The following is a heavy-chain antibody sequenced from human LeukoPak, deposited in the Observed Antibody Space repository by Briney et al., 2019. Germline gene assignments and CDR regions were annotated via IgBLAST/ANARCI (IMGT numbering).Heavy chain of an antibody. CDR3: AKSLYGGCDY. J-gene: IGHJ4*02. CDR2: VNGNGGST. CDR1: GFTFSSYA. D-gene: IGHD3-16*02. Sequence: GGSLRLSCAASGFTFSSYAMSWVRQAPGKGLEWVSGVNGNGGSTSYADSVKGRFTIFRDNSKNTVYLQMNSLRVEDTAVYYCAKSLYGGCDYWGQGTVVTVSS. V-gene: IGHV3-23*01.